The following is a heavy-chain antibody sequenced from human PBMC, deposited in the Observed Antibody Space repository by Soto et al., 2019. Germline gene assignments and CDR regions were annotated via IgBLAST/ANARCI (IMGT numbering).Heavy chain of an antibody. D-gene: IGHD2-2*01. Sequence: PGGSLRLSCAASGFTFSSYGMHWVRQAPGKGLEWVAVISYDGSNKYYADSVKGRFTISRDNSKNTLYLQMNSLRAEDTAVYYCARGRIYCISTSCYGWYFDLWGRGTLVTVSS. V-gene: IGHV3-30*03. J-gene: IGHJ2*01. CDR3: ARGRIYCISTSCYGWYFDL. CDR1: GFTFSSYG. CDR2: ISYDGSNK.